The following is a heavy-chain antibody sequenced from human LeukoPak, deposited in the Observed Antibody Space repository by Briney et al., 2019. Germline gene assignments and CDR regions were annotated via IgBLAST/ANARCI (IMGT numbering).Heavy chain of an antibody. CDR1: GFAVSSNY. J-gene: IGHJ4*02. Sequence: GGSLRLSCAASGFAVSSNYMTWVRQAPGKGLGWVSVIYGGGGTYYTDSVKGRFTISRDSSNNTLYLQMNSLRAEDTAVYYCVRLLDGYILDYWGQGTLVTVSS. V-gene: IGHV3-53*01. CDR2: IYGGGGT. D-gene: IGHD5-24*01. CDR3: VRLLDGYILDY.